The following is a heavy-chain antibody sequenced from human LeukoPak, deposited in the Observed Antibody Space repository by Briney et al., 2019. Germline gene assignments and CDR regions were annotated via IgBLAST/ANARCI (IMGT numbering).Heavy chain of an antibody. D-gene: IGHD4-17*01. CDR1: GVSISNYY. V-gene: IGHV4-59*08. Sequence: TSETLSLTCNVSGVSISNYYWSWIRQPPGKGLEWLGYIFYTGSTKYNPSLKSRVTISVEASKNQLSLKLSSVTAADTAVYYCASGTTKYGDYRGPRSDTLFDYWGQGTLVTVSS. CDR3: ASGTTKYGDYRGPRSDTLFDY. J-gene: IGHJ4*02. CDR2: IFYTGST.